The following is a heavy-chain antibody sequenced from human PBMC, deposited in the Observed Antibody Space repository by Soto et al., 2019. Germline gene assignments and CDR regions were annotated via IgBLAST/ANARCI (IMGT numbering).Heavy chain of an antibody. V-gene: IGHV1-24*01. D-gene: IGHD3-10*01. CDR1: GYTPTELS. CDR2: FDPEDGET. CDR3: ATVHPISMVRGVIYAFDI. J-gene: IGHJ3*02. Sequence: ASVKVSCKVSGYTPTELSMHWVRQAPGKGLEWMGGFDPEDGETIYAQKFQGRVTMTEDTSTDTAYMELSSLRSEDTAVYYCATVHPISMVRGVIYAFDIWGQGTMVNVSS.